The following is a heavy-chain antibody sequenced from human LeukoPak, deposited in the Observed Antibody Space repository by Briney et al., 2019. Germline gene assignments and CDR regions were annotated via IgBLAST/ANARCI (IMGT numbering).Heavy chain of an antibody. CDR3: ARGIGEYFQH. V-gene: IGHV4-4*09. Sequence: SETLALTCTVSGGSISSYYWSWIRQPPGKGLEWIGYIYTSGSTNYNPSLKSRVTISVDTSKNQFSLKLSSVTAADTAVYYCARGIGEYFQHWGQGTLVTVSS. CDR1: GGSISSYY. D-gene: IGHD2/OR15-2a*01. J-gene: IGHJ1*01. CDR2: IYTSGST.